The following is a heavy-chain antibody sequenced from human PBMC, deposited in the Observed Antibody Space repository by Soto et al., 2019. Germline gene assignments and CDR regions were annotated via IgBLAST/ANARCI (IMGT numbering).Heavy chain of an antibody. CDR3: ARAGSSTSCYYY. V-gene: IGHV3-7*04. J-gene: IGHJ4*02. CDR1: GFTLSNYW. Sequence: GGSLRLSCAASGFTLSNYWMSWVRQAPGKGLEWVANIKQDGSEKYYVDSVKGRFTISRDNAKNSLYLQMNSLRAEDTAVYYCARAGSSTSCYYYWGQGTLVTVSS. D-gene: IGHD2-2*01. CDR2: IKQDGSEK.